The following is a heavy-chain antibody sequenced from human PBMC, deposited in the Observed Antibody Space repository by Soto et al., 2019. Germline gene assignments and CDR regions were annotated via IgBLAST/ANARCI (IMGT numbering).Heavy chain of an antibody. CDR2: VEYSGIT. CDR3: VRHRVSDMLTGVFDP. V-gene: IGHV4-39*01. D-gene: IGHD3-9*01. CDR1: GASIGSTTYY. J-gene: IGHJ5*02. Sequence: SETLSLTCAVSGASIGSTTYYWGWLRQPAGKGLEWIGSVEYSGITYYNPSLKSRLSISVESSSTHFSLRLSSVTAADTALYYCVRHRVSDMLTGVFDPWGKGITVTVSS.